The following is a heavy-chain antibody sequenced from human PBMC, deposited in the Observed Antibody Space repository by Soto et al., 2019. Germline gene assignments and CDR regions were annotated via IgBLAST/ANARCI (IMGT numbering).Heavy chain of an antibody. V-gene: IGHV1-69*01. D-gene: IGHD3-16*01. CDR2: IIPIFGTA. CDR3: AGDGGKHSGGIDY. J-gene: IGHJ4*02. CDR1: GGTFSSYS. Sequence: QVQLVQSGAEVKKPGCSVKVSCKASGGTFSSYSINWVRQAPGQGLEWMGEIIPIFGTANYAQKFQGRVTITADEATSTAYMELRSLRSQDTAEDYCAGDGGKHSGGIDYWGQGTLVTVSS.